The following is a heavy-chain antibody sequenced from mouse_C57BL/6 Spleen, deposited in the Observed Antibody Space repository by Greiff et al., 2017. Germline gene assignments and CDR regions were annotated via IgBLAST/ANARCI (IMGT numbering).Heavy chain of an antibody. D-gene: IGHD3-1*01. V-gene: IGHV1-82*01. CDR3: ARRATDYYAMDY. Sequence: VQLQQSGPELVKPGASVKISCKASGYAFSSSWMNWVKQRPGKGLEWIGRIYPGDGDTNYNGKFKGKATLTADKSSSTAYMQLSSLTSEDSAVYFCARRATDYYAMDYWGQGTSVTVSS. J-gene: IGHJ4*01. CDR2: IYPGDGDT. CDR1: GYAFSSSW.